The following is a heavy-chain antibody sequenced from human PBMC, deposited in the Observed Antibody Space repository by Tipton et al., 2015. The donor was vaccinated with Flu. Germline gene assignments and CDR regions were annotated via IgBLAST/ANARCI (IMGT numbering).Heavy chain of an antibody. D-gene: IGHD1-26*01. CDR3: ARVGATLGYYYYGMDV. V-gene: IGHV3-33*01. Sequence: SLRLSCAASGFIFSTYGMHWVRQAPGKGLEWVAVIWYDGSNKYYADSVKGRFTISRDNSKNTLYLQMNGLRDEDTGVYFCARVGATLGYYYYGMDVWGQGATVTVSS. CDR1: GFIFSTYG. CDR2: IWYDGSNK. J-gene: IGHJ6*02.